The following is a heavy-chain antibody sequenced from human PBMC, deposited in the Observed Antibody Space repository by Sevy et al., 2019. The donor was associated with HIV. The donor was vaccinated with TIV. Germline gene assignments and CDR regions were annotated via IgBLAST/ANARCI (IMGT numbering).Heavy chain of an antibody. D-gene: IGHD2-21*02. V-gene: IGHV4-59*13. CDR2: IYYTGST. Sequence: SETLSLTCTVSGGSISANYWSWIQQPPGKPLEYIGYIYYTGSTNYNPSLMSRVTISVDTSKNQFSLKLNSVTAADTDVYFCARAPPVRTGDDSLNWFDPWGQGTLVTVSS. CDR1: GGSISANY. CDR3: ARAPPVRTGDDSLNWFDP. J-gene: IGHJ5*02.